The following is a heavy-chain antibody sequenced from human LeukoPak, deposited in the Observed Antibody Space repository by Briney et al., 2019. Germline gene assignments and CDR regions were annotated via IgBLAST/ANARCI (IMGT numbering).Heavy chain of an antibody. Sequence: SETLSLTCTVSGGSISTYYWSWIRQPPGKGLEWIGYNYYSGSTKSNPSLKSRVTMSVDTSKNQFSLKLSSVTAADTAVYYCARHGGDWVFDYWGQGTLVTVSS. CDR1: GGSISTYY. V-gene: IGHV4-59*08. CDR2: NYYSGST. CDR3: ARHGGDWVFDY. J-gene: IGHJ4*02. D-gene: IGHD2-21*02.